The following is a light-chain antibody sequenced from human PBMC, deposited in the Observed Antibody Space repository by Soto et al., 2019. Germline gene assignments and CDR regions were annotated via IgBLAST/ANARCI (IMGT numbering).Light chain of an antibody. Sequence: QSALTQPASVSGSPGQSITISCTGTSSDVGGYNFVSWYQQHPGKAPKLIIYEVKIRPSGVSNRFSGSKSGNTASLTISGLQADDEAGYYCSSYTYRSSSVLVVYGGGTKLTVL. CDR2: EVK. J-gene: IGLJ3*02. CDR3: SSYTYRSSSVLVV. CDR1: SSDVGGYNF. V-gene: IGLV2-14*01.